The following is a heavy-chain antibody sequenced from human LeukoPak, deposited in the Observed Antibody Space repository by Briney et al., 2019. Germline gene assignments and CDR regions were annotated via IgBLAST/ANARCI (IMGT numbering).Heavy chain of an antibody. Sequence: SETLSLTCAVYGGSFSGYYWGWIRQPPGKGLEWIGSIYHSGSTYYNPSLKSRVTISVDTSKNQFSLKLSSVTAADTAVYYCARDHSSGWFLSDAFDIWGQGTMVTVSS. V-gene: IGHV4-38-2*02. J-gene: IGHJ3*02. D-gene: IGHD6-19*01. CDR2: IYHSGST. CDR1: GGSFSGYY. CDR3: ARDHSSGWFLSDAFDI.